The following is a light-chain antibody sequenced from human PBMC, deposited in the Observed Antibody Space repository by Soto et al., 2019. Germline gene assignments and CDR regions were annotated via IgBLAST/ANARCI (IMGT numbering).Light chain of an antibody. CDR2: EGS. Sequence: LTQPASVSGSPGQSITISCTGTSSDVGSYNLVSWYQQHPGKAPKLMIYEGSKRPSGVSNRFSGSKSGNTASLTISGLQAEDEADYYCCSYAGSSTFDVVFGGGTKVTVL. CDR3: CSYAGSSTFDVV. J-gene: IGLJ2*01. CDR1: SSDVGSYNL. V-gene: IGLV2-23*03.